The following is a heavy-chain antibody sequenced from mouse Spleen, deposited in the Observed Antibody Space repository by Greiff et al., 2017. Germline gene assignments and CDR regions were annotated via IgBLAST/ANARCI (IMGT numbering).Heavy chain of an antibody. CDR3: ARSEGNYRTWFAY. CDR2: ISTYNGNT. CDR1: GYTFTDYA. J-gene: IGHJ3*01. V-gene: IGHV1S137*01. Sequence: VKLVESGPEVVRPGVSVKISCKGSGYTFTDYAMHWVKQSHAKSLEWIGVISTYNGNTNYNQKFKGKATMTVDKSSSTAYMELARLTSEDSAIYYCARSEGNYRTWFAYWGQGTLVTVSA. D-gene: IGHD2-1*01.